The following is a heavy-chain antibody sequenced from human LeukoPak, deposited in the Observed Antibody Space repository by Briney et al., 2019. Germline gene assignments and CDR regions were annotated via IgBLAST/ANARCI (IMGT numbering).Heavy chain of an antibody. CDR1: GFAFSSYI. D-gene: IGHD5-18*01. CDR2: ISSISSTI. V-gene: IGHV3-48*04. Sequence: GGSLRLSCVASGFAFSSYIMNWVRQAPGKGLEWVSYISSISSTIYYADSLKGRFTISRDNAKNSLFLQMDSLSAEDTAVYYCARDRAYTYGYVGAFDIWGQGTMVTVSS. CDR3: ARDRAYTYGYVGAFDI. J-gene: IGHJ3*02.